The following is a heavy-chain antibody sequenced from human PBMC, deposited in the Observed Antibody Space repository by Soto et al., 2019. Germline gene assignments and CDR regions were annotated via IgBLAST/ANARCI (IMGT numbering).Heavy chain of an antibody. D-gene: IGHD2-2*01. Sequence: QVQLVESGGGLVKPGGSLRLSCAASGFTFSDYYMSWIRQAPGKGLEWMSYISSSGTTIYYADSVKGRFTISRYTAKNSQYLHMNSLRAEDTAVYYCARGGYCSSTSCYPQYFQHWGQGTLVTVSS. CDR3: ARGGYCSSTSCYPQYFQH. J-gene: IGHJ1*01. CDR1: GFTFSDYY. V-gene: IGHV3-11*01. CDR2: ISSSGTTI.